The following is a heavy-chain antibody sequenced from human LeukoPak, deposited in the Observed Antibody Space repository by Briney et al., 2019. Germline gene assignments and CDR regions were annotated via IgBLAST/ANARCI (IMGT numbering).Heavy chain of an antibody. Sequence: SVKVSCKASGGTYTISWVRQAPGQGLEWMGRIIPILGIANYAQKFQGRVTITADKSTSTAYMELSSLRSEDTAVYYCARGRRGVTTHFQHWGQGTLVTVSS. J-gene: IGHJ1*01. CDR2: IIPILGIA. V-gene: IGHV1-69*02. CDR1: GGTYT. CDR3: ARGRRGVTTHFQH. D-gene: IGHD4-17*01.